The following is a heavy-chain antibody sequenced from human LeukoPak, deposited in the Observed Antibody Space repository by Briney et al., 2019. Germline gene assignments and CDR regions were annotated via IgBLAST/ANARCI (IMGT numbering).Heavy chain of an antibody. Sequence: GGSLRLSCAASGFTFSSYSMTWVRQAPGTGLEWVSSISSSSSYIYYADSVKGRFTISRDNAKNSLYLQMNSLRAEDPAVYYCARDGFSSSSGQKFDYWGQGTLVTVSS. J-gene: IGHJ4*02. CDR1: GFTFSSYS. CDR3: ARDGFSSSSGQKFDY. CDR2: ISSSSSYI. V-gene: IGHV3-21*01. D-gene: IGHD6-6*01.